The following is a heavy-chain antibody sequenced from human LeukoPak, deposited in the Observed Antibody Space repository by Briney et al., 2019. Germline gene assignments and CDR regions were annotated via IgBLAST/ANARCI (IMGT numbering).Heavy chain of an antibody. V-gene: IGHV4-34*01. CDR1: GGSFSGYY. J-gene: IGHJ6*03. Sequence: SETLSLTCAVYGGSFSGYYWSWIRQPPGKGLEWIGEINHSGSTNYNPSLKSRVTISVDTSKNQFSLKLSSVTAADTAVYYCARGRGYYHYHYMDVWGKGTTVTVSS. CDR2: INHSGST. CDR3: ARGRGYYHYHYMDV. D-gene: IGHD3-3*01.